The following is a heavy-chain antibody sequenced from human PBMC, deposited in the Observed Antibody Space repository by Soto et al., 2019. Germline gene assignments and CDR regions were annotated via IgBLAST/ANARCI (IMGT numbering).Heavy chain of an antibody. CDR3: AKPPWGRGGYFDY. CDR2: ISYDGSNK. Sequence: QVQLVESGGGVVQPGRSLRLSCAASGFTFSSYGMHWVRQAPGKGLEWVAVISYDGSNKYYADSVEGRFTISRDNSKNTLYLQMNSLRAEDTAVYYCAKPPWGRGGYFDYWGQGTLVTVSS. CDR1: GFTFSSYG. J-gene: IGHJ4*02. V-gene: IGHV3-30*18. D-gene: IGHD3-16*01.